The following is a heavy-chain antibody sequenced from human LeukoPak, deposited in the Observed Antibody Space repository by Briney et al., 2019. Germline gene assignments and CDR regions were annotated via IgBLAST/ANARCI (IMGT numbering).Heavy chain of an antibody. V-gene: IGHV4-4*07. J-gene: IGHJ3*02. CDR1: GDSISSYY. CDR3: ARVASPDIVVVPAAMHLDI. D-gene: IGHD2-2*01. Sequence: SETLSLTCTVSGDSISSYYWSRIRQPAGKGREWIGRIYTSGSTNYNPSLKSRVTMSVDTSKNQFSLKLSSVTAADTAVYHCARVASPDIVVVPAAMHLDIWGQGTMVTVSS. CDR2: IYTSGST.